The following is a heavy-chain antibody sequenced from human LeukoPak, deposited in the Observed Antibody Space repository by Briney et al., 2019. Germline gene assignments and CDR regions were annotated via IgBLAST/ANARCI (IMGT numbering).Heavy chain of an antibody. D-gene: IGHD4-17*01. V-gene: IGHV3-30*04. CDR1: GFTFSSYA. Sequence: PGGSLRLSCAASGFTFSSYAMHWVRQAPGKGLEWVAVISYDGSNKYYADFVKGRFPISRDNSKNTLYLQMNSLRAEDTAVYYCARGRDADYGDFYDAFDIWGQGTMVTVSS. CDR3: ARGRDADYGDFYDAFDI. J-gene: IGHJ3*02. CDR2: ISYDGSNK.